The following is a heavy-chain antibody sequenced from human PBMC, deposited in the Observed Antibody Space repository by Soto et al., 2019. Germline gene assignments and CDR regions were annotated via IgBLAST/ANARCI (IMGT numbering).Heavy chain of an antibody. Sequence: QVQLVQSGAEVKKPGASVKVSCKASGGTFSRNAISWVRQAPGQGLEWRGGIIPIFGTANYAQKFHGRVTITADESTSTAYMALSSLRSEDTAVYYCAMDIADGYYYYYGMDVWGQGTKVTVSS. V-gene: IGHV1-69*01. CDR2: IIPIFGTA. J-gene: IGHJ6*02. D-gene: IGHD6-13*01. CDR3: AMDIADGYYYYYGMDV. CDR1: GGTFSRNA.